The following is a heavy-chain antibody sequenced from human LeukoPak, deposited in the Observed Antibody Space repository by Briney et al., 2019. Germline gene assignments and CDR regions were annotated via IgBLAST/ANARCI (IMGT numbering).Heavy chain of an antibody. D-gene: IGHD6-13*01. V-gene: IGHV3-74*01. Sequence: PGGTLRLPCAASGFTFSSYWMHWVRQAPGKGLVWVSRISTDGSSTTYADSVKGRFTISRDNAKDTLYLQMNSLRAEDTAVYYCAGHHQAYSRTYWGQGTLVTVSS. CDR2: ISTDGSST. CDR1: GFTFSSYW. J-gene: IGHJ4*02. CDR3: AGHHQAYSRTY.